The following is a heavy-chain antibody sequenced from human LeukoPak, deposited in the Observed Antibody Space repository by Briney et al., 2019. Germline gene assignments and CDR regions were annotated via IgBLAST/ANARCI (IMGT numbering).Heavy chain of an antibody. Sequence: GGSLRLSCTASGFSFEDYDINWIRQAPGKGLEWVGNIKEDGTAKNYVVSVRGRFTISRDNAKNSLYLQMNSLRAEDTAVYYCATHGYSELRYFDWSTNEWGQGTLVTVSS. V-gene: IGHV3-7*01. CDR1: GFSFEDYD. CDR3: ATHGYSELRYFDWSTNE. D-gene: IGHD3-9*01. CDR2: IKEDGTAK. J-gene: IGHJ4*02.